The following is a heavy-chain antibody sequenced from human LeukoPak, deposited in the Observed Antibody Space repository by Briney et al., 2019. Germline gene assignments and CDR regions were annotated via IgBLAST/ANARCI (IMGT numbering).Heavy chain of an antibody. CDR2: ISYDGSNK. D-gene: IGHD2-15*01. V-gene: IGHV3-30-3*01. CDR1: GFTFSSYA. Sequence: GRSLRLSCAASGFTFSSYAMHWVRQAPGKGLEGVAVISYDGSNKYYADSVKGRFTISRDNSKNTLYLQMNSLRAEDTAVYYCARSGRGLLDAFDIWGQGTMVTVSS. J-gene: IGHJ3*02. CDR3: ARSGRGLLDAFDI.